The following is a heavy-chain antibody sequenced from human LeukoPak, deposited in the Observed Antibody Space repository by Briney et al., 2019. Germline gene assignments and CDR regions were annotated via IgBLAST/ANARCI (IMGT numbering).Heavy chain of an antibody. CDR3: ARGTGRVWGSYRY. CDR1: GYTFSGYY. V-gene: IGHV1-2*02. J-gene: IGHJ4*02. Sequence: ASVKVSCKASGYTFSGYYMHWVRQAPGQGLEWMGWINPNSGDTNYAQKFQGRVTVTRDTSINTSYMELSRLRSDDTAVYYCARGTGRVWGSYRYWGQGSLVTVSS. CDR2: INPNSGDT. D-gene: IGHD3-16*02.